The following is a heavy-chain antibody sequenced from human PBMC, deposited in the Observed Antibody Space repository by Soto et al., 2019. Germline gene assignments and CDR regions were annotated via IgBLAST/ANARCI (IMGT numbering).Heavy chain of an antibody. V-gene: IGHV3-48*01. J-gene: IGHJ3*01. D-gene: IGHD1-26*01. CDR1: GFTFSSYS. Sequence: EVQLVESGGGLVQPGGSLRLSCAASGFTFSSYSMNWVRQAPGKGLEWVSYISSSSSTIYYADSVKGRFTISRDNAENSPYLQINSLRAEDTAVYYCARGRRSGRDAYYLRGQGTMVTVSS. CDR3: ARGRRSGRDAYYL. CDR2: ISSSSSTI.